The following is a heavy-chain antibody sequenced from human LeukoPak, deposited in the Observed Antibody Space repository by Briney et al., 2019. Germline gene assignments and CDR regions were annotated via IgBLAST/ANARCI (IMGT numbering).Heavy chain of an antibody. CDR2: ISRSGSTK. Sequence: PGGSLRLSCAASGFTFSDYNMRWIRQAPGKGLEWVSSISRSGSTKYYADSVKGRFTISRDNAKNSLFLQMNSLRAEDTAVYYCARVLRYCSGGNSYSGGLGYMDVWGKGTTVTISS. CDR3: ARVLRYCSGGNSYSGGLGYMDV. CDR1: GFTFSDYN. V-gene: IGHV3-11*01. D-gene: IGHD2-15*01. J-gene: IGHJ6*03.